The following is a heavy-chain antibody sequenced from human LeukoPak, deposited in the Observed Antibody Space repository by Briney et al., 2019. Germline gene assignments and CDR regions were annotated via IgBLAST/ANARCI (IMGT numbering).Heavy chain of an antibody. J-gene: IGHJ3*02. CDR2: IYYSGST. V-gene: IGHV4-59*01. Sequence: SETLSLTCTVSGGSISSYYWSWIRQPPGKGLEWIGYIYYSGSTNYNPSLKSRVTISVDTSKNQFSLKLSSVTAADTAVYYCARDYKDAFDIWGQGTMVTVSS. CDR1: GGSISSYY. D-gene: IGHD1-1*01. CDR3: ARDYKDAFDI.